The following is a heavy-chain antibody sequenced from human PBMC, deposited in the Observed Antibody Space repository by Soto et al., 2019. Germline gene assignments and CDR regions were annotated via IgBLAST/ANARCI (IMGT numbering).Heavy chain of an antibody. J-gene: IGHJ6*03. Sequence: ASVKVSFKASGYTFTSYGISWVRQAPGQGLEWMGWISAYNGNTNYAQKLQGRVTMTTDTSTSTAYMELRSLRSDDTAVYYCVIDILTGYYYLIDFWGKRSTVT. CDR3: VIDILTGYYYLIDF. CDR2: ISAYNGNT. CDR1: GYTFTSYG. D-gene: IGHD3-9*01. V-gene: IGHV1-18*01.